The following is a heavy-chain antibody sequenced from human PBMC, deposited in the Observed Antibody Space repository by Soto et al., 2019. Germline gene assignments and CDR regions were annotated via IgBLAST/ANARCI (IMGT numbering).Heavy chain of an antibody. CDR2: INPSGGST. Sequence: GASVKVSCKASGYTFSSYYMHWVRQAPGQGLEWMGIINPSGGSTSYAQKFQGRVTMTRDTYTSTVYMELSSLRSEDTAVYYCARSGSSWSGHAVSHYGMDVWGQGTTVTVSS. V-gene: IGHV1-46*01. CDR3: ARSGSSWSGHAVSHYGMDV. D-gene: IGHD3-3*01. J-gene: IGHJ6*02. CDR1: GYTFSSYY.